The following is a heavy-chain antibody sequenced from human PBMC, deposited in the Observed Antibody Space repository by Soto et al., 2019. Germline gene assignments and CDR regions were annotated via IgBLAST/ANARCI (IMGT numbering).Heavy chain of an antibody. CDR2: IIPIFGTA. CDR3: ARAVAGGVYYYYGMDV. V-gene: IGHV1-69*12. CDR1: GGTFSSYA. D-gene: IGHD6-19*01. J-gene: IGHJ6*02. Sequence: QVQLVQSGAEVKKPGSSVKVSCKASGGTFSSYAIDWVRQAPGQGHEWMGGIIPIFGTADYAQKFQGRVTITADESTSTAYMELSSLRSEDTAVYYCARAVAGGVYYYYGMDVWGQGTTVTVSS.